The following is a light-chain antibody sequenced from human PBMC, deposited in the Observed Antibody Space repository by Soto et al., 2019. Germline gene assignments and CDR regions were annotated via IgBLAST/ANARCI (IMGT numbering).Light chain of an antibody. Sequence: DIQMTQSPSTLSASVGDRVTITCRASQSISSWLAWYQQKPGKAPKILIYDASSLESGVPSRFSGSGSGTEVTLTISRLQPDDFATFYCQQYNSYSRYTFGQGTKLEIK. CDR2: DAS. V-gene: IGKV1-5*01. J-gene: IGKJ2*01. CDR3: QQYNSYSRYT. CDR1: QSISSW.